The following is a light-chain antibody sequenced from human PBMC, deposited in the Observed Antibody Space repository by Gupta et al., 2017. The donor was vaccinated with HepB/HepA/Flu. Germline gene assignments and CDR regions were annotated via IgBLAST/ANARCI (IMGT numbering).Light chain of an antibody. V-gene: IGKV3-15*01. J-gene: IGKJ1*01. Sequence: EIVMTQSPATLSVSPGERATLSCRASQSVTSNLAWYQQKPGQAPSLLIYGASTRATGIPDRFSGSGSGKEFTLTISSRQSEDFAGYYCQQYNNWPPGTFGQGTKVEIK. CDR1: QSVTSN. CDR2: GAS. CDR3: QQYNNWPPGT.